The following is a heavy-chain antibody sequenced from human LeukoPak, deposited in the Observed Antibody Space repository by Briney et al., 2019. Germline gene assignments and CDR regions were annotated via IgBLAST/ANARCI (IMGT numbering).Heavy chain of an antibody. CDR2: IYYSGST. CDR1: GGSISSSSYY. J-gene: IGHJ4*02. CDR3: ARRDSSSSDYFDY. D-gene: IGHD6-6*01. Sequence: SGTLSLTCTVSGGSISSSSYYWGWIRQPPGKGLEWIGSIYYSGSTYYNPSLKSRVTISVDTSKNQFSLKLSSVTAADTAVYYCARRDSSSSDYFDYWGQGTLVTVSS. V-gene: IGHV4-39*01.